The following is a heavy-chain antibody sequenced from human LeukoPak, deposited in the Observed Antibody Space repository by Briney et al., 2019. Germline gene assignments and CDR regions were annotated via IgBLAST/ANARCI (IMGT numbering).Heavy chain of an antibody. Sequence: ASVKVSCKVSGYTLTELSMHWVRQAPGQGLEWMGIINPSGGSTSYAQKFQGRVTMTRDMSTSTVYMELSSLRSEDTAVYYCAIEVAPRFDPWGQGTLVTVSS. D-gene: IGHD2-15*01. J-gene: IGHJ5*02. V-gene: IGHV1-46*01. CDR3: AIEVAPRFDP. CDR2: INPSGGST. CDR1: GYTLTELS.